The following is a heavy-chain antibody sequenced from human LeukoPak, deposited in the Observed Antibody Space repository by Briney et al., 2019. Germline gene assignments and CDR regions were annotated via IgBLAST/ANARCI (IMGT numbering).Heavy chain of an antibody. D-gene: IGHD3-22*01. Sequence: SETLSLTCTVSGGSISSYYWSWIRQPAGKGLEWIERIYTSGSTNYNPSLKSRVTTSVDTSKNQFSLKLSSVTAADTAAYYCARHYYDSSGYYFPPPGNAFDIWGQGTMVTVSS. V-gene: IGHV4-4*07. J-gene: IGHJ3*02. CDR1: GGSISSYY. CDR3: ARHYYDSSGYYFPPPGNAFDI. CDR2: IYTSGST.